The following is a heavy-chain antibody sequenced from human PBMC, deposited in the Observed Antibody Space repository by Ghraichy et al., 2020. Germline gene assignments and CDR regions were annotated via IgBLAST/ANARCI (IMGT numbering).Heavy chain of an antibody. D-gene: IGHD3-22*01. V-gene: IGHV4-34*01. CDR2: INHSGST. J-gene: IGHJ4*02. Sequence: SETLSLTCAVYGGSFSGYYWSWIRQPPGKGLEWIGEINHSGSTNYNPSLKSRVTISVDTSKNQFSLKLSSMTAADTAVYYCARTGDSSGYSFDYWVQGTLVTVSS. CDR3: ARTGDSSGYSFDY. CDR1: GGSFSGYY.